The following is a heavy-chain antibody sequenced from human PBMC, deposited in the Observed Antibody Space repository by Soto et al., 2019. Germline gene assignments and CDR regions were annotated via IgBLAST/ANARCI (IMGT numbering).Heavy chain of an antibody. V-gene: IGHV5-51*01. CDR2: IYPGDSDT. D-gene: IGHD6-13*01. J-gene: IGHJ6*02. Sequence: GESLKISCKGSGCSFTSYWIGWVRQMPGKGLEWMGIIYPGDSDTRYSPSFQGQVTISADKSISTAYLQWSSLKASDTAVYYCARTSAAGKYYYGMDVWGQGTTVTVSS. CDR3: ARTSAAGKYYYGMDV. CDR1: GCSFTSYW.